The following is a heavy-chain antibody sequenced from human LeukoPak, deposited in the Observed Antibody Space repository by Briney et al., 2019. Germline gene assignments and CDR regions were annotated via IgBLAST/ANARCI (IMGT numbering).Heavy chain of an antibody. J-gene: IGHJ4*02. CDR3: ARLKRAVRKKDYFDY. CDR1: GGSISNRSYY. Sequence: SETLSLTCTVSGGSISNRSYYWGWIRQPPGKGLEWIGKISDSGNTYYSPSLRSRVTISIDTSKNQFSLKLSSVTATDTAVYYCARLKRAVRKKDYFDYWGQGTLVTVSS. V-gene: IGHV4-39*01. D-gene: IGHD6-19*01. CDR2: ISDSGNT.